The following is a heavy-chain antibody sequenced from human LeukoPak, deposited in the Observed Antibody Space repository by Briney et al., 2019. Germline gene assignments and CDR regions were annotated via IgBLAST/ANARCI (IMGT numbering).Heavy chain of an antibody. CDR3: ARGGWGQQPPNWFDP. D-gene: IGHD6-13*01. CDR1: GYTFTSYY. V-gene: IGHV1-46*01. J-gene: IGHJ5*02. Sequence: ASVKVSCKASGYTFTSYYMHWVRQAPGQGLEWMGIINPSGGSTSYAQKFQGRVTMTRDTSTSTVYMELSSLRSEDTAVYYCARGGWGQQPPNWFDPWGQGTLVTVSS. CDR2: INPSGGST.